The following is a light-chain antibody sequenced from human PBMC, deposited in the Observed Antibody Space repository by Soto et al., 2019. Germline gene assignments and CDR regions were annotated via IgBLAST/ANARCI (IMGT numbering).Light chain of an antibody. CDR3: CSYAGSYTLV. CDR1: GSNIGSHT. CDR2: SND. Sequence: QSVLTQPPSASGTPGQRVTISCSGSGSNIGSHTVSWYQQLPGTAPNLLIYSNDQRPSGVPDRFSGSKSGTSASLAISGLQSEDEADYYCCSYAGSYTLVFGGGTQLTVL. J-gene: IGLJ2*01. V-gene: IGLV1-44*01.